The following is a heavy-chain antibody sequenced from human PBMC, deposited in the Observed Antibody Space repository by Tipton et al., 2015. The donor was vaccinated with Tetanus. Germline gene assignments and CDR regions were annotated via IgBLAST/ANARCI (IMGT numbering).Heavy chain of an antibody. CDR3: AKGYCSSTSCYSDY. D-gene: IGHD2-2*02. Sequence: SLRLSCAAPGFTFTSYAMTWVRQAPGKGLEWVSGISGSGGSTYYADSVKGRFTISRDNSKNTLYLQMNSLRAEDTALYYCAKGYCSSTSCYSDYWGQGTLVTVSS. J-gene: IGHJ4*02. V-gene: IGHV3-23*01. CDR1: GFTFTSYA. CDR2: ISGSGGST.